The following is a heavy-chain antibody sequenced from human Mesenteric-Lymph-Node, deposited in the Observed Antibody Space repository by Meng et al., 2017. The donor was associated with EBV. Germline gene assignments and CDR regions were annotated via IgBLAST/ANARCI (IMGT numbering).Heavy chain of an antibody. D-gene: IGHD2-15*01. Sequence: QAQRQEPCHGMVHPSQTRSLPCTAPGGPISSGDYYWSWIRQPPGKGLEWIGYIYYSGSTHYNPSLKSRVTISVDTSKNQFSLKVSSVTAADTAVYYCARQATGYCSGGSCYSGSIFDYWGQGTLVTVSS. J-gene: IGHJ4*02. CDR2: IYYSGST. CDR1: GGPISSGDYY. V-gene: IGHV4-30-4*01. CDR3: ARQATGYCSGGSCYSGSIFDY.